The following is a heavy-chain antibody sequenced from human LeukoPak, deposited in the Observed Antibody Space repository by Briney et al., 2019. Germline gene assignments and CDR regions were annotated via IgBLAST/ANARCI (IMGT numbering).Heavy chain of an antibody. CDR3: ARVTGPLDDILTGYPYFDY. CDR1: GGTLSSYA. V-gene: IGHV1-69*04. D-gene: IGHD3-9*01. CDR2: IIPILGIA. J-gene: IGHJ4*02. Sequence: SVKVSCKAFGGTLSSYAISWVRQAPGQGLEWMGRIIPILGIANYAQKFQGRVTITADKSTSTAYMELSSLRSEDTAVYYCARVTGPLDDILTGYPYFDYWGQGTLVTVSS.